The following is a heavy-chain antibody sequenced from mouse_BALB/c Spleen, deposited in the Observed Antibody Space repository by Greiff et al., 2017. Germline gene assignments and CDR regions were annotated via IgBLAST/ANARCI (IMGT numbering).Heavy chain of an antibody. D-gene: IGHD2-14*01. CDR3: ARENYRTYYFDY. CDR1: GFSLTSYG. J-gene: IGHJ2*01. Sequence: QVQLQQSGPGLVQPSQCLSISCTASGFSLTSYGVHWVRQSPGKGLEWLGVIWSGGSTDYNAAFISRLSISKDNSKNQVFFKMHSLQANDTAIYYCARENYRTYYFDYWGQGTTLTVSS. V-gene: IGHV2-2*02. CDR2: IWSGGST.